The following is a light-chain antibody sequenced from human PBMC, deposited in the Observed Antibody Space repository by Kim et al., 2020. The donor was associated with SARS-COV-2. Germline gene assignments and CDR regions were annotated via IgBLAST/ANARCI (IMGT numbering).Light chain of an antibody. CDR2: GKN. CDR3: NSRDSSGNHLV. CDR1: SLRSYE. V-gene: IGLV3-19*01. Sequence: AVGQTVRTTCRGDSLRSYEASWYQQEPGQAPVLVIYGKNSRPSGIPDRFSGSSSGNTASLTITGAQAEDEADYYCNSRDSSGNHLVFGGGTQLTVL. J-gene: IGLJ2*01.